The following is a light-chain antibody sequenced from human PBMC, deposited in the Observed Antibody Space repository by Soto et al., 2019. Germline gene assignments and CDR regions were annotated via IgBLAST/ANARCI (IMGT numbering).Light chain of an antibody. V-gene: IGKV1-5*01. CDR3: EQYNSYPYT. CDR1: QSISSW. Sequence: DIQMTQSPSTLSASVGDRVTLTCRASQSISSWLAWYQQKPWKAPKLLIYDASTLESGGPSRLSGSGSGTEFTLTISSLQPDDFVAYYCEQYNSYPYTFGQGTKLEIK. CDR2: DAS. J-gene: IGKJ2*01.